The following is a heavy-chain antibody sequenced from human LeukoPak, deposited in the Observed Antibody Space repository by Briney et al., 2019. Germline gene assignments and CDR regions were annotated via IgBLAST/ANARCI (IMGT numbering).Heavy chain of an antibody. V-gene: IGHV1-69*04. Sequence: ASVKVSCKASGGTFSSYAISWVRQAPGQGLEWVGRIIPIFGIANYAQKFQGRVTITADKSTSTAYMELSSLRSEDTAVYYCAREITTVTTGLYYFDYWGQGTLVTVSS. J-gene: IGHJ4*02. CDR3: AREITTVTTGLYYFDY. D-gene: IGHD4-17*01. CDR2: IIPIFGIA. CDR1: GGTFSSYA.